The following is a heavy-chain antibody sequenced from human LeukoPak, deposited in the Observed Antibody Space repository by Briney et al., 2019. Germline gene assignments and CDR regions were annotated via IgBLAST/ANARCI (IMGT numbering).Heavy chain of an antibody. CDR3: TRGSAYSGIYSFDY. CDR1: GFTFSSYA. V-gene: IGHV3-49*04. CDR2: IRRKAYRGTT. D-gene: IGHD2-21*01. Sequence: PGRSLRLSCAASGFTFSSYAMSWVRQAPGKGLEWVGFIRRKAYRGTTEYAASVKGRFTISRDDSNSIAYLQMDSLKTEDTAVYYCTRGSAYSGIYSFDYWGQGALVTVSS. J-gene: IGHJ4*02.